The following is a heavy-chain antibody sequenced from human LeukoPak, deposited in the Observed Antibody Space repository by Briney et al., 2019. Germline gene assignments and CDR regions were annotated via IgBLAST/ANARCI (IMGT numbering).Heavy chain of an antibody. CDR2: IRSSADAT. Sequence: GGSLRLSCITSGFTFSAFAMSWVRQAPGKGLEWVSAIRSSADATYHADSVKGRFTISRDNSRNTLYLQMSSLRAEDTAVYCCAKGHFDNWYYFDYWGQGALVTVSS. D-gene: IGHD1-1*01. V-gene: IGHV3-23*01. CDR1: GFTFSAFA. CDR3: AKGHFDNWYYFDY. J-gene: IGHJ4*02.